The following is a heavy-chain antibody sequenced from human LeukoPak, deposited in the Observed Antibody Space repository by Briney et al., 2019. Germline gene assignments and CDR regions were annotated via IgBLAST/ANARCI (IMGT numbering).Heavy chain of an antibody. V-gene: IGHV3-23*01. CDR3: AKDGGLWVSAHWGDS. CDR1: GFTVSSIH. Sequence: GGSLRLSCAASGFTVSSIHMVWVRQAPGKGLEWVSTITTSDGNTYYADSVKGRFTVSRGNSKNTLFLQMNSLRAEDTAVYYCAKDGGLWVSAHWGDSWGRGTLSPSPQ. CDR2: ITTSDGNT. J-gene: IGHJ4*02. D-gene: IGHD7-27*01.